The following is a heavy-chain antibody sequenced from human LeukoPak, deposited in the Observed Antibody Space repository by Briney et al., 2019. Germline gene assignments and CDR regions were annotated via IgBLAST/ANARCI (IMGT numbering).Heavy chain of an antibody. Sequence: ASVKVSCKASGYTFTGYYMHWVRQAPGQGLEWMGWINPNSGGTSHAQKFQGRVTMTRDTSISTAYMELSRLRSADTAVYYCAKVGSSSWGFDPWAQGTLVTVSS. CDR3: AKVGSSSWGFDP. V-gene: IGHV1-2*02. J-gene: IGHJ5*02. CDR1: GYTFTGYY. CDR2: INPNSGGT. D-gene: IGHD6-13*01.